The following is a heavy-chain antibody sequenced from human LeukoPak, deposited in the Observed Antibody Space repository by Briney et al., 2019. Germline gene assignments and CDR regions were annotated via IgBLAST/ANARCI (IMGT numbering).Heavy chain of an antibody. CDR3: ARDLSGQVAGSPGSPAQNDAFDI. D-gene: IGHD6-19*01. CDR1: GGSISSSNW. CDR2: IYHSGST. Sequence: SGTLSLTCAVSGGSISSSNWWSWVRQPPGKGLEWIGEIYHSGSTNYNPSLKSRVTISVDKSKNQFSLKLSSVTAADTAVYYCARDLSGQVAGSPGSPAQNDAFDIWGQGTMVTVSS. V-gene: IGHV4-4*02. J-gene: IGHJ3*02.